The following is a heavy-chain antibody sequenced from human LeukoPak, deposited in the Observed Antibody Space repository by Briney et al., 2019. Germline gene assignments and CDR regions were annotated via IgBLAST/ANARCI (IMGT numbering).Heavy chain of an antibody. CDR1: GGSISSYY. V-gene: IGHV4-59*01. J-gene: IGHJ2*01. CDR2: IYYGGST. Sequence: PSETLSLTCTVPGGSISSYYWSSIRQPPGKGLEWIGYIYYGGSTNYNPSLKSRVTISVDTSKNQFSLKLSSVTAADTAVYYCARARYFDLWGRGTLVTVSS. CDR3: ARARYFDL.